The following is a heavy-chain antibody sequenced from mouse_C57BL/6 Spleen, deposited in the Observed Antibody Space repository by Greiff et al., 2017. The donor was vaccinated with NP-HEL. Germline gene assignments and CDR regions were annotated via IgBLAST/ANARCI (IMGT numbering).Heavy chain of an antibody. Sequence: EVKVEESGGGLVQPGGSLKLSCAASGFTFSDYYMYWVRQTPEKRLEWVAYISNGGGSTYYPDTVKGRFTISRDNAKNTLYLQMSRLKSEDTAMYYCARDYYGSSLYAMDYWGQGTSVTVSS. CDR1: GFTFSDYY. J-gene: IGHJ4*01. CDR2: ISNGGGST. V-gene: IGHV5-12*01. D-gene: IGHD1-1*01. CDR3: ARDYYGSSLYAMDY.